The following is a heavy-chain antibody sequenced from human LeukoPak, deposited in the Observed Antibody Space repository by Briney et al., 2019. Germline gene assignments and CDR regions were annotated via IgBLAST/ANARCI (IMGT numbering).Heavy chain of an antibody. D-gene: IGHD3-3*01. CDR2: ISGSGGST. Sequence: GGSLRLSCAASGFTFSSYWMHWVRQAPGKGLEWVSAISGSGGSTYYADSVKGRFTISRDNSKNTLYLQMNSLRAEDTAVYYCAKDWINWVYDFWSGYSDATVDVWGKGTTVTVSS. V-gene: IGHV3-23*01. CDR1: GFTFSSYW. J-gene: IGHJ6*04. CDR3: AKDWINWVYDFWSGYSDATVDV.